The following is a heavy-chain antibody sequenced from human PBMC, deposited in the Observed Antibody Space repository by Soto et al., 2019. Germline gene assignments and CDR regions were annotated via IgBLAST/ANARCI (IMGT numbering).Heavy chain of an antibody. J-gene: IGHJ3*02. V-gene: IGHV5-51*01. CDR3: ASSPRHYDSSGYYYSPHAFDI. CDR1: GYSFTSYW. D-gene: IGHD3-22*01. CDR2: IYPGDSDT. Sequence: GESLKISCKGSGYSFTSYWIGWVRQMPGKGLEWMGIIYPGDSDTRYSPSFQGQVTISADKSISTAYLQWSSLKASDTAMYYCASSPRHYDSSGYYYSPHAFDIWGQGTMVTVSS.